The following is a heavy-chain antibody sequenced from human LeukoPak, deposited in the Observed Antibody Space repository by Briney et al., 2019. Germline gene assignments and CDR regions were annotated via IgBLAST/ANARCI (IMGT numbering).Heavy chain of an antibody. CDR3: ARNSRAYCSTTNCPFDY. CDR2: IYPGDSDT. J-gene: IGHJ4*02. V-gene: IGHV5-51*01. CDR1: EYSFANYW. Sequence: GESLQISCKGSEYSFANYWIGWVRPMPGKGLEWMGIIYPGDSDTRYSPSFQGQVTISVDKSISTAYLQWSSLKASDTAMYYCARNSRAYCSTTNCPFDYWGQGTLVTVSS. D-gene: IGHD2-2*01.